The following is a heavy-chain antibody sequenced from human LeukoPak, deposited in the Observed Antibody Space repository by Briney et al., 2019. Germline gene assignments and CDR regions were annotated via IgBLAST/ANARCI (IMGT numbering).Heavy chain of an antibody. CDR1: GFTFSSYA. Sequence: GGSLRLSCAASGFTFSSYAMSCVRQAPGKGLEWVSAISGSGGSTYYADSVKGRFTISRDNSKNTLYLQMNSLRAEDTAVYYCAKDPGWELLSWYDYWGQGTLVTVSS. CDR2: ISGSGGST. J-gene: IGHJ4*02. D-gene: IGHD1-26*01. V-gene: IGHV3-23*01. CDR3: AKDPGWELLSWYDY.